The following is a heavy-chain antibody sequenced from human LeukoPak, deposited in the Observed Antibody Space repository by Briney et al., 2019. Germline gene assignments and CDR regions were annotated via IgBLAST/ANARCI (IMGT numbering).Heavy chain of an antibody. J-gene: IGHJ4*02. Sequence: SETLSLTCAVYGGSFSGDYWSWIRQPPGKGLEWIGYIYYSGSTNYNPPLKSRVTISVDTSKNQFSLKLSSVTAADTAVYYCARESTFGEFSYWGQGTLVTVSS. CDR2: IYYSGST. CDR1: GGSFSGDY. V-gene: IGHV4-59*01. D-gene: IGHD3-10*01. CDR3: ARESTFGEFSY.